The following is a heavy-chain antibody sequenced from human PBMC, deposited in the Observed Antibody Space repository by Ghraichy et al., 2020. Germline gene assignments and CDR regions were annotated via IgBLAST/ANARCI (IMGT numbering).Heavy chain of an antibody. V-gene: IGHV3-7*01. J-gene: IGHJ4*02. CDR3: ARDWSLRPWSEKVDY. D-gene: IGHD3-3*01. Sequence: GGSLRLSCAASGFTVSSYWMTWVRQAPGKGLEWVANIKQDGSEIYYVYSVRGRFTVSRDNAKNSLYLQMNSLRDEDTAVYYCARDWSLRPWSEKVDYWGQGTLVTVSS. CDR1: GFTVSSYW. CDR2: IKQDGSEI.